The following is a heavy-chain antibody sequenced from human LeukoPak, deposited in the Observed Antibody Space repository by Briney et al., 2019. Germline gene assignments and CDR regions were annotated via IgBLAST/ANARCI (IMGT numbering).Heavy chain of an antibody. Sequence: TETLSLTCAVYGGSFSGYYWSWIRQPPGEGLEWIGEINHSGSTNYNPSLKSRVTISVDTSKNQFSLKLSSVTAADTAVYYCARRYSNYFFDYWGQGTLVTVSS. J-gene: IGHJ4*02. D-gene: IGHD4-11*01. CDR2: INHSGST. CDR1: GGSFSGYY. CDR3: ARRYSNYFFDY. V-gene: IGHV4-34*01.